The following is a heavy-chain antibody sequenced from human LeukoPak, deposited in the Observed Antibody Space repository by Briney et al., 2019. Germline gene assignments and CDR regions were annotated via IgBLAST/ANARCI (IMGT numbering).Heavy chain of an antibody. CDR1: GFTFDKYG. Sequence: QSGGSLRLSCAASGFTFDKYGINWVRQAPGKGLDWGAIFWYDEGIKYFAESVMVHFSISKDNSRNTVYIQMNSLRVEDTAVYHCARAEIDNALDYWGQGTQVAVSS. D-gene: IGHD2-2*01. CDR2: FWYDEGIK. CDR3: ARAEIDNALDY. J-gene: IGHJ4*02. V-gene: IGHV3-33*01.